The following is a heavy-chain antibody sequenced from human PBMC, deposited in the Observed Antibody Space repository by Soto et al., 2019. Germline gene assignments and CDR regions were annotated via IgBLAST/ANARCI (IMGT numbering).Heavy chain of an antibody. CDR3: AGSRGLLWFDL. Sequence: TLSITCTVSGGSISSGDYYWSWIRQPPGKGLEWIGYIYYSGSTYYNPSLKSRVTISVDTSKNQFSLKLSSVTAADTAVYYCAGSRGLLWFDLWGQGTLVTVTS. D-gene: IGHD3-10*01. V-gene: IGHV4-30-4*01. J-gene: IGHJ5*02. CDR2: IYYSGST. CDR1: GGSISSGDYY.